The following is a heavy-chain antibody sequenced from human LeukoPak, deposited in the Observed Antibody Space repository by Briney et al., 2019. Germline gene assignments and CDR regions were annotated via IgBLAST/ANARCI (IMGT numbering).Heavy chain of an antibody. CDR2: ISSNGGST. V-gene: IGHV3-64*01. D-gene: IGHD3-9*01. CDR3: ARDILTGYHDY. J-gene: IGHJ4*02. Sequence: GSLRLSCAAFGFAFSSYAMHWVRQAPGKGLEYVSAISSNGGSTYYANSVKGRFTISRDNSKNTLYLQMGSLRAEDMAVYYCARDILTGYHDYWGQGTLVTVSS. CDR1: GFAFSSYA.